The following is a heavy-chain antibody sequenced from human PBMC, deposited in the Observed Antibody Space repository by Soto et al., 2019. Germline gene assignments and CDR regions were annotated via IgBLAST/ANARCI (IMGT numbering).Heavy chain of an antibody. CDR2: IIPIFGTA. CDR3: AIAHGVFSSRSADDLHI. Sequence: SVKIACKASGGTFSSYAISWVRQAPGQGLEWMGGIIPIFGTANYAQKFQGRVTITADESTSTAYMELSSLRSEDTAVYYCAIAHGVFSSRSADDLHICCQRTSPTVSS. CDR1: GGTFSSYA. J-gene: IGHJ3*02. D-gene: IGHD6-13*01. V-gene: IGHV1-69*13.